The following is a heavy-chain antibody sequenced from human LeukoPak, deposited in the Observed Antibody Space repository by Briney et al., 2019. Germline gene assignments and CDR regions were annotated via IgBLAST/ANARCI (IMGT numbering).Heavy chain of an antibody. Sequence: GSLRLSCAASGFTFSSYWMSWVRQAPGKGLEWVSAIVGSGGSTYYADSVKGRFSISRDNSKNTLFLQMNSLRVEDTALYYCSKWGDYDVLTGYYDSDFWGQGTLVTVSS. J-gene: IGHJ4*02. CDR1: GFTFSSYW. CDR2: IVGSGGST. V-gene: IGHV3-23*01. D-gene: IGHD3-9*01. CDR3: SKWGDYDVLTGYYDSDF.